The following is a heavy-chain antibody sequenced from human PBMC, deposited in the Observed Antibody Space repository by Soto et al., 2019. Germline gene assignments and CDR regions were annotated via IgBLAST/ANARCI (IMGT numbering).Heavy chain of an antibody. Sequence: PSETLSLTCTVSGGSISSSSYYWGWIRQPPGKGLEWIGSIYYSGSTYYNPSLKSRVTISVDTSKNQFSLKLSSVTAADTAVYYCARRSGYYYDSSGYHWGQGTLVTVSS. CDR3: ARRSGYYYDSSGYH. V-gene: IGHV4-39*01. D-gene: IGHD3-22*01. CDR2: IYYSGST. CDR1: GGSISSSSYY. J-gene: IGHJ4*02.